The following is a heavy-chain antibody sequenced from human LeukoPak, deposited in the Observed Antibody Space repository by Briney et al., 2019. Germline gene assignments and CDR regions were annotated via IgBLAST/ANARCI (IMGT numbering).Heavy chain of an antibody. V-gene: IGHV4-59*08. CDR3: ARFSVSQAWFAP. CDR1: GGSISSYY. Sequence: KTSETLSLTCTVSGGSISSYYWSWLRQPPGKGLEWIGYIYYSGSTNYNPSLKSRVTISVGTSKNQFSLKLISVTAADTALYYCARFSVSQAWFAPWGQGTLVTVSS. CDR2: IYYSGST. J-gene: IGHJ5*02.